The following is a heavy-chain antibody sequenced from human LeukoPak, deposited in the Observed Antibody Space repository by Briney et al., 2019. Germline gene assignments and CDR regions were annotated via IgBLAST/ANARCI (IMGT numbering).Heavy chain of an antibody. Sequence: ASVKVSCKASGYTFTSYGISWVRQAPGQGLEWMGWISAYNGNTNYAQKLQGSVTMTTDTSTSTAYMELRSLRSDDTAVYYCARGIQLWSDYYGMDVWGQGTTVTVSS. CDR3: ARGIQLWSDYYGMDV. CDR2: ISAYNGNT. V-gene: IGHV1-18*01. D-gene: IGHD5-18*01. CDR1: GYTFTSYG. J-gene: IGHJ6*02.